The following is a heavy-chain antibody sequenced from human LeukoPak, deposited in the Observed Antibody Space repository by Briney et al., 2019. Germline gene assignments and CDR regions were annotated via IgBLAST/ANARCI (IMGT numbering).Heavy chain of an antibody. CDR1: GFTVSSKY. D-gene: IGHD6-13*01. J-gene: IGHJ4*02. Sequence: GGSLRLSCAASGFTVSSKYMSWVRQAPGKGLEWVSAISGSGGSTYYADSVKGRFTISRDNSKNTLYLQMNSLRAEDTAVYYCAKEGYSSSWYPDYWGQGTLVTVSS. CDR2: ISGSGGST. V-gene: IGHV3-23*01. CDR3: AKEGYSSSWYPDY.